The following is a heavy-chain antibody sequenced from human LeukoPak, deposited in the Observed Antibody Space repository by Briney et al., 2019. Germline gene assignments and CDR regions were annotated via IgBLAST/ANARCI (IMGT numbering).Heavy chain of an antibody. J-gene: IGHJ4*02. Sequence: ASVKVSCKVSGYTLTELSMHWVRQAPGKGLEWMGGFDPEDGETIYAQKFQGRVTMTEDTSTDTAYMELSSLRSEDTAVYYCATRLRYFDWLLYPFDYWGQGTLVTVSS. V-gene: IGHV1-24*01. CDR1: GYTLTELS. CDR3: ATRLRYFDWLLYPFDY. D-gene: IGHD3-9*01. CDR2: FDPEDGET.